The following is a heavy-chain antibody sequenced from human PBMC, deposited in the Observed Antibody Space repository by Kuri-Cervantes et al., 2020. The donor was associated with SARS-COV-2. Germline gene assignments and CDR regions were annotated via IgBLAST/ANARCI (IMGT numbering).Heavy chain of an antibody. CDR2: ISYDGSNK. J-gene: IGHJ4*02. Sequence: GESLKISCTASGVTLSTFGMHWVRQATGKGLEWVAVISYDGSNKYYADSVKGRFTISRDNSKNTLYLQMNSLRAEDTAVYYCAKGGETAYDSSLDYWGQGTLVTVSS. CDR1: GVTLSTFG. CDR3: AKGGETAYDSSLDY. D-gene: IGHD3-22*01. V-gene: IGHV3-30*18.